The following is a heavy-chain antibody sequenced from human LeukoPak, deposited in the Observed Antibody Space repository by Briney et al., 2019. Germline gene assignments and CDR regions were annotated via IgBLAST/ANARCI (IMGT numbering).Heavy chain of an antibody. V-gene: IGHV3-23*01. D-gene: IGHD2-2*01. Sequence: GGSLRLSCAASGVTFSRYAMSWVRQAPGKGLEWVSAISESGTGTYYADSVKGRFTISRDNSKNTLSLQMNSLRAEDTAVYYCAKGVVPAATKYYFDYWGQGTLVTVSS. CDR3: AKGVVPAATKYYFDY. CDR1: GVTFSRYA. CDR2: ISESGTGT. J-gene: IGHJ4*02.